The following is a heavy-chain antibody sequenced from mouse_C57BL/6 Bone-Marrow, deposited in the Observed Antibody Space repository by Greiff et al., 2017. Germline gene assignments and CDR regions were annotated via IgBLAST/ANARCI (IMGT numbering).Heavy chain of an antibody. CDR1: GYTFTDYE. CDR3: TRSAYYYGSSHAMDY. J-gene: IGHJ4*01. D-gene: IGHD1-1*01. V-gene: IGHV1-15*01. CDR2: IDPETGGT. Sequence: VQLQQSGAELVRPGASVTLSCKASGYTFTDYELHWVKQTPVHGLEWIGAIDPETGGTAYNQKFKGKAILTADKSSSTAYMELRSLTSEDSDVYYCTRSAYYYGSSHAMDYWGQGTSVTVSS.